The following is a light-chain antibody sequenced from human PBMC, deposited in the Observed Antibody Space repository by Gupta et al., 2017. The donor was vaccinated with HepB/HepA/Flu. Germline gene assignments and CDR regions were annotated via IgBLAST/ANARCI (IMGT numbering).Light chain of an antibody. Sequence: EVVMTQSPLSLPVTLGQPASISCRSSQSLVYSDGNIHLNWFQQRPGQSPRRLIYKISNRDSGVPDRFSGSGSGTDFTLKISRVEAEDVGVYYCRGWKDWRWTFRHGTKVEIK. V-gene: IGKV2-30*01. CDR3: RGWKDWRWT. J-gene: IGKJ1*01. CDR1: QSLVYSDGNIH. CDR2: KIS.